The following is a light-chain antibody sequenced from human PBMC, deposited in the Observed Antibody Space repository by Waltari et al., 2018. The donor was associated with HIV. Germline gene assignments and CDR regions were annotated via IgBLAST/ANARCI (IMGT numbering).Light chain of an antibody. CDR3: QVWHRDSEHYV. CDR1: DIGSHS. J-gene: IGLJ1*01. Sequence: SYVLTQPPSVPVAPGQTARITCGGHDIGSHSVQWYQQKPGQAPVLVVYEDRDRPSGIPERFSGSNFGSTATLTISRVEAGDEADYYCQVWHRDSEHYVFGTGTKVTVL. V-gene: IGLV3-21*02. CDR2: EDR.